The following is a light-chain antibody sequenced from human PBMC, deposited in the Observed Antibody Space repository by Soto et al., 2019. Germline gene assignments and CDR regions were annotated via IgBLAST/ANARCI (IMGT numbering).Light chain of an antibody. Sequence: DIQLTQSPSSLSASVGDRVTITCRASQSIRSYLNWYQQKPGKAPKLLIYAASSLQTGVSSRFSGSGSGTDFTLTISNLQPEDFATYYCQQTYTTPRTFGQGTKVAIK. CDR2: AAS. CDR1: QSIRSY. V-gene: IGKV1-39*01. CDR3: QQTYTTPRT. J-gene: IGKJ1*01.